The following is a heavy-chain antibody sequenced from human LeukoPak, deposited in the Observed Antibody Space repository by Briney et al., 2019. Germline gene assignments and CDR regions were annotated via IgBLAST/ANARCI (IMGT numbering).Heavy chain of an antibody. CDR2: ISGSGGST. CDR1: GFTFSSYA. D-gene: IGHD1-26*01. Sequence: PGGSLRLSCAASGFTFSSYAMSWVRQAPGKGLEWASAISGSGGSTYYADSVKGRFTISRDNSKNTLYLQVNSLRAEDTAVYYCAKGGKWDVTPFDYWGQGTLVTVSS. CDR3: AKGGKWDVTPFDY. V-gene: IGHV3-23*01. J-gene: IGHJ4*02.